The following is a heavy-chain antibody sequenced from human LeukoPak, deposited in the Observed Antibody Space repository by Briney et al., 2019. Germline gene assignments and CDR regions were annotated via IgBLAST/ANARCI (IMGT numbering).Heavy chain of an antibody. Sequence: GGSLRLSCAASGFTFSSYALSWVRQAPGKGLEWVSAISGSGGSTYYADSVKGRFTISRDNSKNTLYLQMNSLRAEDTAVYYCAKLGSDLSITMIVVVHFDYWGQGTLVTVSS. CDR1: GFTFSSYA. CDR3: AKLGSDLSITMIVVVHFDY. V-gene: IGHV3-23*01. D-gene: IGHD3-22*01. CDR2: ISGSGGST. J-gene: IGHJ4*02.